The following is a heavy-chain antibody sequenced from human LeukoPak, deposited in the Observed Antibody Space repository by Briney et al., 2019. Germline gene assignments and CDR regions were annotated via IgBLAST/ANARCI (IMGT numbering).Heavy chain of an antibody. J-gene: IGHJ4*02. CDR1: GFTFDDYA. CDR3: AREQGEDYGDYVAFDY. D-gene: IGHD4-17*01. Sequence: GGSLRLSCAASGFTFDDYAMHWVRQAPGKGLEWVSGISWNSGSIGYADSVKGRFTISRDNAKNSLYLQMNSLRAEDTALYYCAREQGEDYGDYVAFDYWGQGTLVTVSS. CDR2: ISWNSGSI. V-gene: IGHV3-9*01.